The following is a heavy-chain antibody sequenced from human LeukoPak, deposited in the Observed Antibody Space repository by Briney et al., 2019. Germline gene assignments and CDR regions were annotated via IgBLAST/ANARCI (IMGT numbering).Heavy chain of an antibody. CDR1: RFTFGDYA. D-gene: IGHD6-19*01. Sequence: GGSLRLSCTASRFTFGDYAMSWFRQAPGKGLEWVAFIRSKTYGGTTEYAASVKGRFTISRDDSKSIAYLQMNSLKTEDTAVYYCARDLGSGYRWFDPWGQGTLVTVSS. CDR2: IRSKTYGGTT. J-gene: IGHJ5*02. CDR3: ARDLGSGYRWFDP. V-gene: IGHV3-49*03.